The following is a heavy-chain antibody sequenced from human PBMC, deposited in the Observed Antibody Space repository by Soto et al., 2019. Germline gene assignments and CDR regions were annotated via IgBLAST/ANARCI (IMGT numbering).Heavy chain of an antibody. Sequence: QVQLVESGGGVVQPGRSLRLSCAASGFTFSSYAMHWVRQAPGKGLERVAVISYDGSNKYYADSVKGRFTISRDNSKNTLYLQMSSLSAEDTAVYYCARDNAQDIVVMVYGYYFDYWGQGSLVTVSS. V-gene: IGHV3-30-3*01. CDR3: ARDNAQDIVVMVYGYYFDY. J-gene: IGHJ4*02. CDR1: GFTFSSYA. CDR2: ISYDGSNK. D-gene: IGHD2-8*01.